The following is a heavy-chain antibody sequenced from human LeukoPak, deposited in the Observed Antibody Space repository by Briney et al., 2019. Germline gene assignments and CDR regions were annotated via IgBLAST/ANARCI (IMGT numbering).Heavy chain of an antibody. D-gene: IGHD4-11*01. V-gene: IGHV3-9*01. Sequence: GGSLRLSCAASGFTFDDYAMHWVQQAPGKGLEWVSGISWNSGSIGYADSVKGRFTISRDNAKNSLYLQMNSLRAEDTALYYYSRTKVTTGGGLGYWGQGTLVTVSS. CDR3: SRTKVTTGGGLGY. CDR1: GFTFDDYA. J-gene: IGHJ4*02. CDR2: ISWNSGSI.